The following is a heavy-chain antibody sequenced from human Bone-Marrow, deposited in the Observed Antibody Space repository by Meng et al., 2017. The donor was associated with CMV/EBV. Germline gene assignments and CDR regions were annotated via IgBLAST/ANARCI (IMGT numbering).Heavy chain of an antibody. CDR2: ISTYTGNT. CDR1: GYTFTSFH. V-gene: IGHV1-18*01. D-gene: IGHD1-1*01. CDR3: AREAHNWKDLRMGNWFDP. Sequence: ASVKVSCKASGYTFTSFHLTWVRQAPGQGLEWMGWISTYTGNTNYTQNLRGRVTMTTDTSTRTAYLELRSLRSDDTAVYYCAREAHNWKDLRMGNWFDPWGQGTLVTVSS. J-gene: IGHJ5*02.